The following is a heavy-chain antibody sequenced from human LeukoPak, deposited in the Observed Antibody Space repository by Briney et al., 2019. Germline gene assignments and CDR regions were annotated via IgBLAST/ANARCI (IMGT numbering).Heavy chain of an antibody. V-gene: IGHV3-7*01. CDR3: ARVAVATTRWYYYYYYYMDV. J-gene: IGHJ6*03. CDR1: GFTFSSYW. D-gene: IGHD6-19*01. CDR2: IKQDGSEK. Sequence: GGSLRLSCAASGFTFSSYWMSWVRQAPGKGLEWVTDIKQDGSEKYYVDSVKGRFTISRDNAKESLYLQMNSLRAEDTAVYYCARVAVATTRWYYYYYYYMDVWGKGTTVTISS.